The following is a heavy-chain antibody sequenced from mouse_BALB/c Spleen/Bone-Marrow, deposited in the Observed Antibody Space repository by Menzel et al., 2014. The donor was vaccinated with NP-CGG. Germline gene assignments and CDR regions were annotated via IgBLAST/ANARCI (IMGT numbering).Heavy chain of an antibody. V-gene: IGHV5-12-1*01. J-gene: IGHJ4*01. CDR3: ARHKNYYAMDY. CDR1: GFAFSRYD. Sequence: EVKLVESGGGLVKPGGSLKLSCAASGFAFSRYDMSWVRQTPEKRLEWVAYITNGGDNTYYPDTVKGRFTISRDNAKNTLYLQMSSLKSEDTAMYYCARHKNYYAMDYWGQGTSVTVSS. CDR2: ITNGGDNT.